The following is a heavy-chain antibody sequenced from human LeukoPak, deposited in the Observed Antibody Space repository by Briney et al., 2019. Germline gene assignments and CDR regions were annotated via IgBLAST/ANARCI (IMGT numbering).Heavy chain of an antibody. CDR3: APPSEADTSNWNV. D-gene: IGHD1-20*01. Sequence: EASVKVSCKTSGYNFIDDYIHWVRQAPGQGLEFMGWINPDSGFTNYAQKFKGRVTMTSDTSISTAFLEVRRLRSDDTAVYYCAPPSEADTSNWNVWGQGTLVTVSS. J-gene: IGHJ4*02. V-gene: IGHV1-2*02. CDR2: INPDSGFT. CDR1: GYNFIDDY.